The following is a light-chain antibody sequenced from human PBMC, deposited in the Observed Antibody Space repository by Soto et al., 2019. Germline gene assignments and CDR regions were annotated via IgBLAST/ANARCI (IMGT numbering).Light chain of an antibody. CDR2: DAS. CDR3: QLHDSLGYS. Sequence: DIQMTQSPSTLSASVGDRVTITCRASQSISTWLAWYQQKPGKAPKLRIYDASSLESGVPSRFSGSGSGTEFTLTISSLRSYDFATYACQLHDSLGYSFGQGTKLEIK. CDR1: QSISTW. J-gene: IGKJ2*01. V-gene: IGKV1-5*01.